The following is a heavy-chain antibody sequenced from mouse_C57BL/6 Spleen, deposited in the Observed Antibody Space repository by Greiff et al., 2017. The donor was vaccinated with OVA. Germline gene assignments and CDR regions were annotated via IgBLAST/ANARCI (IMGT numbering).Heavy chain of an antibody. CDR1: GYTFTSYW. V-gene: IGHV1-61*01. J-gene: IGHJ3*01. CDR3: ARDYCCSSYAY. CDR2: IYPSDSAT. Sequence: QVQLQQPGAELVRPGSSVKLSCKASGYTFTSYWMDWVKQRPGPGLEWIGNIYPSDSATHYTQQFKDKATLTVDKSSSTAYMQLSSLTSEDSAVYYCARDYCCSSYAYWGQGTLVTVSA. D-gene: IGHD1-1*01.